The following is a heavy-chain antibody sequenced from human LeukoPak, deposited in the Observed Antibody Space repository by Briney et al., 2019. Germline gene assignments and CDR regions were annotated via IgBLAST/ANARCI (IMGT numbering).Heavy chain of an antibody. V-gene: IGHV3-23*01. CDR2: ISGSGGST. CDR3: TRGTTTVTTTYYYGMDV. J-gene: IGHJ6*02. CDR1: GFTFSSYA. Sequence: GGSLRLSCAASGFTFSSYAMSWVRQAPGKGLEWVSAISGSGGSTYYADSVKGRFTISRDNSKNTLYLQMNSLKTEDTAVYYCTRGTTTVTTTYYYGMDVWGQGTTVTVSS. D-gene: IGHD4-17*01.